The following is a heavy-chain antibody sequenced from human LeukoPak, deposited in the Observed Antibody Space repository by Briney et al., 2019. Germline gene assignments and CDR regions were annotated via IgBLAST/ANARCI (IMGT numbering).Heavy chain of an antibody. D-gene: IGHD3-10*01. CDR3: AKELYYYGSGSYMVDY. J-gene: IGHJ4*02. CDR1: GFTFSSYG. V-gene: IGHV3-30*18. CDR2: ISYDGSNK. Sequence: GGSLRLSCAASGFTFSSYGMHWVRQAPGKGLEWVAVISYDGSNKYYADSVKGRFTISRDNSKNTLYLQMNSLRAEDTAVYYCAKELYYYGSGSYMVDYWGQGTLVTVSS.